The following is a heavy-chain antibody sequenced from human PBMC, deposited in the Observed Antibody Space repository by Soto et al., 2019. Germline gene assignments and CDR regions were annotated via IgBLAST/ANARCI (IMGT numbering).Heavy chain of an antibody. D-gene: IGHD4-17*01. Sequence: GESLKISCKSSGYGFTNYWINWVRQMPGKGLEWMGRIDPSDSYVDYSPSFQGHVTISADKSISTVYLQWSSLKASDTAMYYCAIRAQYGDYDFDFWGQGTLVTVSS. CDR1: GYGFTNYW. J-gene: IGHJ4*02. V-gene: IGHV5-10-1*01. CDR3: AIRAQYGDYDFDF. CDR2: IDPSDSYV.